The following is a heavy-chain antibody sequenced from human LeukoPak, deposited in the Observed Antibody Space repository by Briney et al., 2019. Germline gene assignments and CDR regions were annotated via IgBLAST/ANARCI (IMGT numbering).Heavy chain of an antibody. CDR1: RFTFNAYG. D-gene: IGHD6-19*01. J-gene: IGHJ4*02. V-gene: IGHV3-30*02. CDR2: IRADGNTK. Sequence: PGGSLRLSCAASRFTFNAYGMHWVRQAPGKGLEWVAVIRADGNTKYYADSVKGRFTISRDNSENTLFLQTSSLGADETAVYYCATYVGYSSAWYLGYWGQGTLVTVSS. CDR3: ATYVGYSSAWYLGY.